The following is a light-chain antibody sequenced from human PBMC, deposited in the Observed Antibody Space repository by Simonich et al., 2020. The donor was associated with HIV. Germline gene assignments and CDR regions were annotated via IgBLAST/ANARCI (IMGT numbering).Light chain of an antibody. CDR2: FNSDSDN. CDR1: SGINVGTSR. V-gene: IGLV5-45*01. CDR3: MIWHSSASV. Sequence: QAVLTQPASLSASPGASASLTCTLRSGINVGTSRIYWYQQKPGSPPQYLLRFNSDSDNHQGSGVPSRFSGSKDASANAGILVISGLQSEDEADYYCMIWHSSASVFGGGTKLTVL. J-gene: IGLJ2*01.